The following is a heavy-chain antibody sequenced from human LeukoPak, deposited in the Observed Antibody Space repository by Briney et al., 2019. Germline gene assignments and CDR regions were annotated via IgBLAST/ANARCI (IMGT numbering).Heavy chain of an antibody. J-gene: IGHJ3*02. D-gene: IGHD1-14*01. V-gene: IGHV4-59*11. CDR1: GGPISTHY. CDR3: ARQPPATAAFDI. Sequence: SETLSLTCIVSGGPISTHYWSWSRQPPGKGLEWIGYNDYSGSTNYNPSLKSRVTISVDTSKNQFSLKLNSVTAADTAIYYCARQPPATAAFDIWGQGTMVTVSS. CDR2: NDYSGST.